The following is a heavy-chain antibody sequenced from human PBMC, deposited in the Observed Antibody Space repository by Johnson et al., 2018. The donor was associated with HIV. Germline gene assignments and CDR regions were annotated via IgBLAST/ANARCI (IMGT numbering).Heavy chain of an antibody. J-gene: IGHJ3*02. Sequence: VQLVESGGGVVQPGRSLRLSCAASGFTFSNYAMNWVRQAPGKGLEWVSAISGRGGSTYSVDSVKGRFTISRDNSKNTLYLQMNSLRAGDTAVYYCARDPVWDAFDIWGQGTMVTVFS. CDR3: ARDPVWDAFDI. CDR1: GFTFSNYA. CDR2: ISGRGGST. V-gene: IGHV3-23*04.